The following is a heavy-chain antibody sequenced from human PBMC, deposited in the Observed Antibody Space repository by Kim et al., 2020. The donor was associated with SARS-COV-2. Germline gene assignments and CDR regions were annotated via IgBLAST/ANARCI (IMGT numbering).Heavy chain of an antibody. Sequence: SETLSLTCTVSGASISSYYWSWIRQSAGEGLEWIGRFHTSGGANYNPSLRSRVIMSVDTSKNQFPLKLTSVTAADTAVYYCTTGHPRVSGVSGIVGMDVWGQGTTVIVSS. CDR1: GASISSYY. D-gene: IGHD2-21*01. CDR3: TTGHPRVSGVSGIVGMDV. J-gene: IGHJ6*02. V-gene: IGHV4-4*07. CDR2: FHTSGGA.